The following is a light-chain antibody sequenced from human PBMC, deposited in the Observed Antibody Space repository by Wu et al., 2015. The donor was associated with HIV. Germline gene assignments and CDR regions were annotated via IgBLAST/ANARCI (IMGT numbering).Light chain of an antibody. V-gene: IGKV3D-15*01. CDR3: QQYHNWPPVT. Sequence: EVVLTQSPATLSVSPGDSATLSCRASQSVSPNLAWYQQKPGQAPRLLIYDTSIRATGIPARFSGSGSGSDFTLTISSLQSEDFAIYYCQQYHNWPPVTFGGGTKVEIK. J-gene: IGKJ4*01. CDR1: QSVSPN. CDR2: DTS.